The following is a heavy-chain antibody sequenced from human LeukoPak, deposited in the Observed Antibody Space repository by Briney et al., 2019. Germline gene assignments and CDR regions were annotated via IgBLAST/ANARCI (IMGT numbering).Heavy chain of an antibody. J-gene: IGHJ4*02. Sequence: AGSLRLPCAASGFTFSSYGMHWVRQAPGKGLEWVAFIRYDGSNKYYADSVKGRFSISRDNSKNTLYLQMNSLRAEDTAVYYCAKSRYGDFWSGYYIDYWGQGTRVTVSS. V-gene: IGHV3-30*02. CDR1: GFTFSSYG. CDR2: IRYDGSNK. D-gene: IGHD3-3*01. CDR3: AKSRYGDFWSGYYIDY.